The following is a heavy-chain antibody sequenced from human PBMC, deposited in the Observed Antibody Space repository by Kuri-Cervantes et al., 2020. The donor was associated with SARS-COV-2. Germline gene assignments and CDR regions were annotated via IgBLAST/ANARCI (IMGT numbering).Heavy chain of an antibody. V-gene: IGHV4-39*07. CDR2: IYYSGST. J-gene: IGHJ5*02. CDR1: GGSISSSSYY. D-gene: IGHD6-6*01. CDR3: ARDIEYSSSSGFDP. Sequence: ESLKISCTVSGGSISSSSYYWGWIRQPPGKGLEWIGSIYYSGSTYYNPSLKSRVTISVDTSKNQFSLKLSSVTAADTAVYYCARDIEYSSSSGFDPWGQGTLVTVSS.